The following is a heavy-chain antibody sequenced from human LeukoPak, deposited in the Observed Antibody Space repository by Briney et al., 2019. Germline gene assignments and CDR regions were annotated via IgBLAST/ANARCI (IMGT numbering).Heavy chain of an antibody. CDR2: ISDIGSI. CDR1: GGSISGYY. Sequence: SETLSLTCADSGGSISGYYWSWIRQPPGKGLEWISYISDIGSINYNPSLKCRVTISLDTSKNQFSLKLSSVTAADTAVYYCAGHHPRNTVDFWGQGTLVTVSS. V-gene: IGHV4-59*08. CDR3: AGHHPRNTVDF. J-gene: IGHJ4*02. D-gene: IGHD2-8*02.